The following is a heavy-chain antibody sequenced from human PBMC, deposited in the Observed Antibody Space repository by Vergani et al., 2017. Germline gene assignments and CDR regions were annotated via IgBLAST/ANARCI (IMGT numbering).Heavy chain of an antibody. Sequence: EVQLVQSGAEVKKPGESVKISCKGSGYSFTNYWIGWVRQMPGKGLEWMGIIYPGDSDTIYSPFFQGQVTISVDKSISTAFLQWSSLKASDTAMYYCARRGHFDFEDYWGQGTLVTVSS. V-gene: IGHV5-51*01. CDR2: IYPGDSDT. CDR1: GYSFTNYW. CDR3: ARRGHFDFEDY. D-gene: IGHD3-9*01. J-gene: IGHJ4*02.